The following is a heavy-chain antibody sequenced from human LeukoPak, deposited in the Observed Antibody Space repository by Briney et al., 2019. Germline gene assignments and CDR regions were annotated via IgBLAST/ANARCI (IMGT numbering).Heavy chain of an antibody. CDR3: ARDTGGGWNVD. CDR2: IYYRGST. Sequence: PSQSLSPTWTVSAGSVSSASYYCSWLRQPPGKGLEWFGYIYYRGSTHYNPSLKTRVTISLDTSKNQFSLKLSAVTAADTAVYYCARDTGGGWNVDWGQGTLVTVSS. J-gene: IGHJ4*02. D-gene: IGHD1-1*01. CDR1: AGSVSSASYY. V-gene: IGHV4-61*01.